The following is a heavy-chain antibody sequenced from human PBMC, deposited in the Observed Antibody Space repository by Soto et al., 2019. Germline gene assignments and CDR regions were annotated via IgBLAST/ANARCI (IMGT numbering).Heavy chain of an antibody. CDR1: GYTFTGYY. CDR3: ARELSELRYVDWPPMDV. CDR2: INPNSGGT. Sequence: GASVKVSCKASGYTFTGYYMHWVRQAPGQGLEWMGWINPNSGGTNYAQKFQGWVTMTRDTSISTAYMELSRLRSDDTAVYYCARELSELRYVDWPPMDVWGQGTTVTVSS. D-gene: IGHD3-9*01. J-gene: IGHJ6*02. V-gene: IGHV1-2*04.